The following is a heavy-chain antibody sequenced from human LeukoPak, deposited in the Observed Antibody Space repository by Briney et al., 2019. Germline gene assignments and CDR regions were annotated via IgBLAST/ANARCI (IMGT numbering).Heavy chain of an antibody. V-gene: IGHV3-7*03. CDR2: INKDGGEK. Sequence: GGSLRLSRAASGFTFSSYWMSWVRQAPGKGLEWVANINKDGGEKYDVDSVKGRFTISRDNAKNSLYLQMNSLRADDTAVYYSVKDSPPRYSGSPPAYWGQGTLVTVSS. J-gene: IGHJ4*02. CDR3: VKDSPPRYSGSPPAY. CDR1: GFTFSSYW. D-gene: IGHD1-26*01.